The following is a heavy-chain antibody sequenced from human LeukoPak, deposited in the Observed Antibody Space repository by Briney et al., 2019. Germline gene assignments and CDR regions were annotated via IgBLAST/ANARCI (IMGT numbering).Heavy chain of an antibody. CDR3: ARDPFDY. CDR1: GFTFSTYW. J-gene: IGHJ4*02. CDR2: INSEGSST. Sequence: GGSLRLSCAASGFTFSTYWMHWVRQGSGKGLVWVSRINSEGSSTSYAGSVKGRFTISRDNAKNTLYLQMNSLRAEDTAVYSCARDPFDYWGQGTLVTVSS. V-gene: IGHV3-74*01.